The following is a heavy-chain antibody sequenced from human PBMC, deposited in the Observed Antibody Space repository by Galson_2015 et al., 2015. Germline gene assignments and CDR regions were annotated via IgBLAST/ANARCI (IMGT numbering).Heavy chain of an antibody. J-gene: IGHJ4*02. CDR2: IYSGGST. CDR1: GFTVSSNY. D-gene: IGHD6-19*01. Sequence: SLRLSFAASGFTVSSNYMSWVRQAPGKGLEWVSVIYSGGSTYYADSVKGRFTISRDNSKNTLYLQMNSLRAEDTAVYYCARDPLSRAVAGTDYWGQGTLVTVSS. V-gene: IGHV3-53*01. CDR3: ARDPLSRAVAGTDY.